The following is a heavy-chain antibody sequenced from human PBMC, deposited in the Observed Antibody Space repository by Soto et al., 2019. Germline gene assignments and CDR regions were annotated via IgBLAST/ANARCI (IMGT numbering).Heavy chain of an antibody. V-gene: IGHV3-9*01. J-gene: IGHJ6*03. CDR2: VSWNSGTM. D-gene: IGHD2-2*02. CDR3: AKGFCSSAKCYTYSYMDV. Sequence: EVQLVESGGGLVQPGRSLRLSCAASGFSFDEYAMHWVRQVPGKGLEWVSGVSWNSGTMGYGDSVKGRFTISRDNDKNSLYLQMNSLRAEDTAMYYCAKGFCSSAKCYTYSYMDVWGKGTTVTVSS. CDR1: GFSFDEYA.